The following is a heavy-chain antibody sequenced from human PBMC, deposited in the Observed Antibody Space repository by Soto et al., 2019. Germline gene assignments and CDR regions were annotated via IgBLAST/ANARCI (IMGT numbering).Heavy chain of an antibody. CDR3: ARVPSDSTGYFKDY. Sequence: EVPLVESGGGLVRPGGSLRLSCVASRSAFSSYSISWVRQAPGKGLEWVANIKQNGAETYYAHPVQGRFTISRDNIKSILYLQMSGLRGDDTAVYSCARVPSDSTGYFKDYWGQGTLVSVSS. CDR2: IKQNGAET. CDR1: RSAFSSYS. V-gene: IGHV3-7*01. D-gene: IGHD3-22*01. J-gene: IGHJ4*02.